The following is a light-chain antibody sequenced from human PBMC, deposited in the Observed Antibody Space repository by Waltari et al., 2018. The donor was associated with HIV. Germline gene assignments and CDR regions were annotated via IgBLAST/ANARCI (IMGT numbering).Light chain of an antibody. Sequence: QSVLTQPPSASGTPGQRVTISCSGRSSNIGSNTVNWYQQLPGTAPKLLIYSNNQRPSGVPDRFSGSKSGTSASLAISGLQSEDEADYYCAAWDDSLNGSWVFGGGTKLTVL. CDR3: AAWDDSLNGSWV. CDR2: SNN. J-gene: IGLJ3*02. V-gene: IGLV1-44*01. CDR1: SSNIGSNT.